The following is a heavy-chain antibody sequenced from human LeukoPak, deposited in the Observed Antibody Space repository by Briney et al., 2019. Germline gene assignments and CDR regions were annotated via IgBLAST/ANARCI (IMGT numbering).Heavy chain of an antibody. CDR3: AKEMSGYDSPDDAFAI. Sequence: PGGSLRLSCAAPGFTFSTYAMNWVRQAPGKGLEWVSAISGSGGSTFYADSVKGRFTISRDNAKNTLYLQMNSLRVEDTAVYYCAKEMSGYDSPDDAFAIWGQGTMVTVSS. J-gene: IGHJ3*02. CDR1: GFTFSTYA. D-gene: IGHD5-12*01. V-gene: IGHV3-23*01. CDR2: ISGSGGST.